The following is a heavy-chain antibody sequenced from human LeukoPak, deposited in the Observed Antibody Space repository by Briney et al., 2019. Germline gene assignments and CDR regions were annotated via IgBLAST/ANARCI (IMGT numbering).Heavy chain of an antibody. D-gene: IGHD3-22*01. Sequence: PSETLSLTCTVSGGSISSSSYYWGWNRQPPGKGLEWVGSAYYSGNTYYNPSLKSRVTISVDTSKNQFSLKLTSVTAADTAVYYCARLVYYYDSSGSNHLYYFDYWGQGTLVTVSS. CDR3: ARLVYYYDSSGSNHLYYFDY. CDR2: AYYSGNT. CDR1: GGSISSSSYY. J-gene: IGHJ4*02. V-gene: IGHV4-39*01.